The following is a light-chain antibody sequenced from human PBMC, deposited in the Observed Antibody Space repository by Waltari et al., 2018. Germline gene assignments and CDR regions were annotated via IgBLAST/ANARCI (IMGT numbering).Light chain of an antibody. CDR1: SSDVGADYY. CDR2: DVN. J-gene: IGLJ2*01. V-gene: IGLV2-11*01. CDR3: SSYAGTPTYVV. Sequence: QSALTQPPSVSGSPGQSVTIPCPGTSSDVGADYYVSWYQKPPGKAPKFIIYDVNKRASGVPERFSGSKSGNTASLTISGLQTVDEADYYCSSYAGTPTYVVFGGGTRLTVL.